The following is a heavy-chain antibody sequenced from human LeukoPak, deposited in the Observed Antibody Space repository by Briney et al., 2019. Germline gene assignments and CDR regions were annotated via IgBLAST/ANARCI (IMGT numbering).Heavy chain of an antibody. D-gene: IGHD3-10*01. CDR2: ISYDVSNK. CDR3: ARDVYYGSGSYFFDY. V-gene: IGHV3-30*03. J-gene: IGHJ4*02. CDR1: GFTFSTYG. Sequence: GGSLRLSCAASGFTFSTYGMHWVRQAPGKGLEWVAVISYDVSNKYYADSVKGRFTISRDNSKNTLYLQMNSLRAEDTAVYYCARDVYYGSGSYFFDYWGQGTLVTVSS.